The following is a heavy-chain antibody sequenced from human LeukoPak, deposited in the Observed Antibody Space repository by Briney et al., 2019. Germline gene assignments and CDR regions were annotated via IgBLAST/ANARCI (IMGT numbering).Heavy chain of an antibody. CDR2: IYSGGST. CDR1: GFTVSSNC. D-gene: IGHD6-19*01. V-gene: IGHV3-53*01. CDR3: ARDFRIAVAGEGYGMDV. J-gene: IGHJ6*02. Sequence: PGGSLRLSCAASGFTVSSNCMSWVRQAPGKGLEWVSVIYSGGSTYYADSVKGRFTISRDNSKNTLYLQMNSLRAEDTAVYYCARDFRIAVAGEGYGMDVWGQGTTVTVSS.